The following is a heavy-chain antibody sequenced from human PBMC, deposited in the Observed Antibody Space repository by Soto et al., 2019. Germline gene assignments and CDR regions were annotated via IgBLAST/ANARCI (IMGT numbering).Heavy chain of an antibody. Sequence: GESLKISCKGSGYSFAGYWITWVRQKPGKGLEWMGRIDPSDSQTYYSPSFRGHVTISVTKSITTVFLQWSSLRASDTAMYYCARLPRYSDYYYYGMDVWGQGTTVTVSS. D-gene: IGHD2-15*01. CDR2: IDPSDSQT. CDR3: ARLPRYSDYYYYGMDV. CDR1: GYSFAGYW. V-gene: IGHV5-10-1*01. J-gene: IGHJ6*02.